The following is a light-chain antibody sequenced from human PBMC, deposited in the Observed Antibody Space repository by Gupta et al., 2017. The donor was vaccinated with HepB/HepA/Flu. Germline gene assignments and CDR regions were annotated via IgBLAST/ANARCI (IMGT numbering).Light chain of an antibody. CDR2: WAS. Sequence: DLDIPHSTVSLAVSLREGPPINCKSSQTVLYSFNNKNYLAWYQQKPGQPPKLLIYWASTRESGVPDRFSGSGSGTDFTLTISSLQAEDVAVYYCQQYYLTPLTFGGGTKVEIK. J-gene: IGKJ4*01. CDR3: QQYYLTPLT. CDR1: QTVLYSFNNKNY. V-gene: IGKV4-1*01.